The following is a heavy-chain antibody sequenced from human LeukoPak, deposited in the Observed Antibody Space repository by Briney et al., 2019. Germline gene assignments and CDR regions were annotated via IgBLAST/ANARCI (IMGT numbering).Heavy chain of an antibody. V-gene: IGHV4-39*07. CDR1: GGSISTSSYY. D-gene: IGHD2-8*02. CDR2: IYYSGST. CDR3: ATLTGGVPSDQYNWFDP. J-gene: IGHJ5*02. Sequence: PSETLSLTCTVSGGSISTSSYYWGWIRQPPGRGLEWIASIYYSGSTNYNPSLKSRVTISVDTSKNQFSLKLSSVTAADTAVYYCATLTGGVPSDQYNWFDPWGQGTLVTVSS.